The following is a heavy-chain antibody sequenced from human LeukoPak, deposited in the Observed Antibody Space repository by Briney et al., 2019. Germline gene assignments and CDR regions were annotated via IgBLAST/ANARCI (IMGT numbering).Heavy chain of an antibody. J-gene: IGHJ4*02. CDR1: GGTFTSYG. V-gene: IGHV1-69*13. Sequence: ASVKVSCKASGGTFTSYGISWVRQAPGQGLEWMGGIIPMFGATKYAQKFQGRVTITADQSTRTAYMEMSSLRSEDTALYYCSTVGSSASDPYDYWGQGTLVTVSS. CDR3: STVGSSASDPYDY. D-gene: IGHD2-2*01. CDR2: IIPMFGAT.